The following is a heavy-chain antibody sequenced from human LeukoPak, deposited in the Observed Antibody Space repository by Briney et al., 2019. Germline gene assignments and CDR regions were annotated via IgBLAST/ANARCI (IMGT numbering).Heavy chain of an antibody. Sequence: SETLSLTCTVSGVSISSGDYYWSWLRQPPGKGLEWIGYIYYSGSTYYNPSLKSRVTISVDTSKNQFSLKLSSVTAADTAVYYCASTSSSSSWFDPWGQGTLVTVSS. CDR1: GVSISSGDYY. J-gene: IGHJ5*02. V-gene: IGHV4-30-4*01. CDR3: ASTSSSSSWFDP. CDR2: IYYSGST. D-gene: IGHD6-6*01.